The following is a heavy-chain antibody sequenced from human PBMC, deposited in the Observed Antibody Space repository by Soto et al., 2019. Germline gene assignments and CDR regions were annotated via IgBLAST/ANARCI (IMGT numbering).Heavy chain of an antibody. CDR2: TSAYNGNT. V-gene: IGHV1-18*04. J-gene: IGHJ4*02. Sequence: ASVQVSCKASGYTFTSAGISWVRQAPGQGLEWMGWTSAYNGNTNYAQKLQGRVTMTTDTSTSTAYMELRSLRSDDTAVYYCARDRTTYYDILTGYPHWGQGTLVTVSS. CDR3: ARDRTTYYDILTGYPH. D-gene: IGHD3-9*01. CDR1: GYTFTSAG.